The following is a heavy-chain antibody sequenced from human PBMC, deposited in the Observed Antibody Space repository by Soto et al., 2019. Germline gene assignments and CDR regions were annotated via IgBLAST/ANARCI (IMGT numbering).Heavy chain of an antibody. J-gene: IGHJ4*02. CDR2: TYYRGTS. D-gene: IGHD5-18*01. CDR3: ARRGDSYGVFDY. CDR1: GGSISGRSYY. V-gene: IGHV4-39*01. Sequence: TLSPTSTVPGGSISGRSYYWGWIRQPPGKGLEWIGTTYYRGTSHYNPSLKSRVTVSLDTSKNQFSLKLSSVTAADTAVYYCARRGDSYGVFDYWGPGTLVTVSS.